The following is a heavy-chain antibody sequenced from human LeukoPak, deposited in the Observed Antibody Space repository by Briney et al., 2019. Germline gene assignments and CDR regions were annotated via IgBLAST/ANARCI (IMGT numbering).Heavy chain of an antibody. CDR3: ARHAGPAAIDY. Sequence: SETLSLTCTVSGGSISSYYWSWIRQPPRKGLEWIGYIYTSGSTNYNPSLKSRVTISVDTSKNQFSLKLSSVAAADTAVYYCARHAGPAAIDYWGQGTLVTVSS. D-gene: IGHD2-2*01. CDR2: IYTSGST. V-gene: IGHV4-4*09. CDR1: GGSISSYY. J-gene: IGHJ4*02.